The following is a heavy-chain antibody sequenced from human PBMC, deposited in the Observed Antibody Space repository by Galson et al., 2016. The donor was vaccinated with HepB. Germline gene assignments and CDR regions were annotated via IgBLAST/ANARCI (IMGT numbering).Heavy chain of an antibody. CDR2: ISYSGST. V-gene: IGHV4-31*03. CDR1: GGSISSGGYY. CDR3: ARILVPVALGGGRFDP. D-gene: IGHD2-2*01. J-gene: IGHJ5*02. Sequence: TLSLTCTVSGGSISSGGYYWSWIRQHPGKGLEWIGYISYSGSTYYNPSLKSRVTISVDTSKNQLSLRLSSVTAADTAVYYCARILVPVALGGGRFDPWGQGTLVTASS.